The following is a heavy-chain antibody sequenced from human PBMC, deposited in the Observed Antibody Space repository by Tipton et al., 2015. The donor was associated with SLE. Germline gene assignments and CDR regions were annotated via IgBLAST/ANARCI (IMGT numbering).Heavy chain of an antibody. J-gene: IGHJ4*02. D-gene: IGHD4-17*01. CDR2: IHHRGST. V-gene: IGHV4-4*02. CDR1: GASITSSDW. CDR3: AKDYNHDNADYN. Sequence: GLVKPSGTLSLTCAVSGASITSSDWWSWVRQPPGKGLEYIGEIHHRGSTNYKSSLRGRVTISVDKSKNQFSLKLSSVTAADTAVYYCAKDYNHDNADYNWGQGTLVIVSS.